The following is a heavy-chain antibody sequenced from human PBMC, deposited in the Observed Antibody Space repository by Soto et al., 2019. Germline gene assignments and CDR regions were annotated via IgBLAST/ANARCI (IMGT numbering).Heavy chain of an antibody. Sequence: QVQLVQSGAEVKKPGSSVTVSCKASGGTFSSYAISWVRQAPGQGLEWMGGIIPIFGTANYAQKFQGRVTSTADESTSTAYMELSSLRSEDTAVYYGARSGYYGSGSPAYDYGGQGTLVTVSS. J-gene: IGHJ4*02. CDR2: IIPIFGTA. V-gene: IGHV1-69*01. CDR1: GGTFSSYA. D-gene: IGHD3-10*01. CDR3: ARSGYYGSGSPAYDY.